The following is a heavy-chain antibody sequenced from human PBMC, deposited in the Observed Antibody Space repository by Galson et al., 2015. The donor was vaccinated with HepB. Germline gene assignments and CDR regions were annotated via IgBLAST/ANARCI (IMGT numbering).Heavy chain of an antibody. J-gene: IGHJ6*02. CDR1: GYTFTAFY. CDR2: LNPKTGGT. Sequence: SVKVSCKASGYTFTAFYIHWVRQAPGQGLEWMGRLNPKTGGTDFAQTFRGRVTMTRDTSVTTAYVELRRLRSDDTALYYCARGGPLVGGKHLAMDVWGQGTTVTVSS. D-gene: IGHD2-15*01. V-gene: IGHV1-2*06. CDR3: ARGGPLVGGKHLAMDV.